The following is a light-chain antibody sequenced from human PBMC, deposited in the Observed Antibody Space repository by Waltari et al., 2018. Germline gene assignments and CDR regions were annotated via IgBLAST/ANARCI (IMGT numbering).Light chain of an antibody. CDR3: AAWDGGLNAL. V-gene: IGLV1-44*01. CDR1: SSDIGSNT. J-gene: IGLJ2*01. CDR2: SNN. Sequence: QSVLTQPPSASGTPGQRVTISCSGSSSDIGSNTVNWYQQLPGTAPKLLIYSNNHRPSGVPDRFSGSKSGTSASLAISGLQSEDEADYYCAAWDGGLNALFGGGTK.